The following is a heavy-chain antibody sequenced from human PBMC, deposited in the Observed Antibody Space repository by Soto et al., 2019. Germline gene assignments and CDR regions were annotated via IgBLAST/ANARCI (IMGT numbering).Heavy chain of an antibody. V-gene: IGHV1-69*13. D-gene: IGHD3-3*01. J-gene: IGHJ4*02. CDR3: ARHGPTPLGYLEF. Sequence: ASVKVSCKASGGTFSSQAINWVRQAPGHGLEWVGEMIPIFATTNYAQKFQGRVTINADESTTKAYMELSSLRPEETAVYSCARHGPTPLGYLEFWGQGTPVTVSS. CDR1: GGTFSSQA. CDR2: MIPIFATT.